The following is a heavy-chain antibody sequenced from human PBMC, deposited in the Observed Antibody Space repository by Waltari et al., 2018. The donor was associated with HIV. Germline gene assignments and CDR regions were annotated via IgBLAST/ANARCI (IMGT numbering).Heavy chain of an antibody. J-gene: IGHJ6*02. D-gene: IGHD3-10*01. CDR2: IWHSGST. V-gene: IGHV4-4*02. CDR3: ARDTGPMVRGVPSSSTFSGVLDV. CDR1: GGSISSSNW. Sequence: QVRLQESGPGLVKPSGTLSLTCAVSGGSISSSNWWSWVRQPPGKGQEWIGEIWHSGSTNYNPSLKSRVTISVDTSKNQFSLRLTSVTAADTAVYHCARDTGPMVRGVPSSSTFSGVLDVWGQGTTVTVAS.